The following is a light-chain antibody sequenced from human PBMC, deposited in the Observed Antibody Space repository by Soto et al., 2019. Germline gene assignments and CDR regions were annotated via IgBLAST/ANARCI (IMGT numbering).Light chain of an antibody. CDR3: QTWGTGIVV. J-gene: IGLJ3*02. Sequence: QPVLTQSPSASASLGASVTVTCTLSSGHSSNAVAWHQQQPEKGPRYLMRLNSDGSHSKGDGIPDRFTGSSSGADRYLTISSLQSEDEADYYCQTWGTGIVVFGGGTKLTV. CDR2: LNSDGSH. V-gene: IGLV4-69*01. CDR1: SGHSSNA.